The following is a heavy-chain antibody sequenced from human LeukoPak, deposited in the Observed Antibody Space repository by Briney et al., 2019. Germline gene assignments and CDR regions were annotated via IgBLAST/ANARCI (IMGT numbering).Heavy chain of an antibody. CDR1: GFTFSSYA. Sequence: PGGSLRLSCAASGFTFSSYAMSWVRQAPGKGLEWVSAISGSGGSTYYADSVKGRFTISRDNSKNTLYLQMNSLRAEDTAVYYCAKDRGIVVVPAVQYYFDYWGQGTLVTVSS. CDR3: AKDRGIVVVPAVQYYFDY. CDR2: ISGSGGST. D-gene: IGHD2-2*01. J-gene: IGHJ4*02. V-gene: IGHV3-23*01.